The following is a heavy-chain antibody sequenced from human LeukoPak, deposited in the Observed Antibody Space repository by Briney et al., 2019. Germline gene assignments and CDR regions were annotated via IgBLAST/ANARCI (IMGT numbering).Heavy chain of an antibody. J-gene: IGHJ6*03. CDR3: ARRSIVATTFYYYYYMDV. CDR2: IYTSGST. CDR1: GGSISSYY. Sequence: SETLSLTCTVSGGSISSYYWSWIRQPPGKGLERIGYIYTSGSTNYNPSLKRRVTISVDTSKNQFSLKLSSVTAADTAVYYCARRSIVATTFYYYYYMDVWGKGTTVTVSS. D-gene: IGHD5-12*01. V-gene: IGHV4-4*09.